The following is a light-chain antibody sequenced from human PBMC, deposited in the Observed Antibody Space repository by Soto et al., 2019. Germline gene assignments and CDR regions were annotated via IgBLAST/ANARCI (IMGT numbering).Light chain of an antibody. CDR2: DVS. CDR1: SSDVGGYNY. CDR3: SSYTSSSTPAIWV. Sequence: QSALTQPASVSGSPGQSITISCTGTSSDVGGYNYVSWYQQHPGKAPKLMIYDVSNRPSGVSNRFSGSKSGNAAALTISGLQAEDEADYYCSSYTSSSTPAIWVFGGGTKLTVL. V-gene: IGLV2-14*01. J-gene: IGLJ3*02.